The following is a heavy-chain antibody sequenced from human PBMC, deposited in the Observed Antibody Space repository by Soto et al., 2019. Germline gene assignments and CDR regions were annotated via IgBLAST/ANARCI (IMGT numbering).Heavy chain of an antibody. J-gene: IGHJ6*02. Sequence: PGGSLRLSCAASGFTFNNYDMLWVRQALGKGLEWVSTFGSAGDIYYSDSVKGRFTISRDNARNSLYLQMNSLRAADTAVYYCARGGPNWDYYFYGMDVWGQGTKVTVSS. D-gene: IGHD3-16*01. CDR2: FGSAGDI. CDR3: ARGGPNWDYYFYGMDV. V-gene: IGHV3-13*01. CDR1: GFTFNNYD.